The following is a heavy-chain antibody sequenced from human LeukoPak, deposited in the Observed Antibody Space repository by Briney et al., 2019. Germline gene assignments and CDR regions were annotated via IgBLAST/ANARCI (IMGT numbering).Heavy chain of an antibody. Sequence: SETLSLTCSVSGASITSYYWNWMRQSPGKGLEWIGYGHHSGTTNYNPSLESRGTISVDTSKNQFSLKLISVTAADTAVYYCARDPTTSYGYGYWGQGTLVTVSS. CDR3: ARDPTTSYGYGY. CDR2: GHHSGTT. J-gene: IGHJ4*02. D-gene: IGHD5-18*01. V-gene: IGHV4-59*01. CDR1: GASITSYY.